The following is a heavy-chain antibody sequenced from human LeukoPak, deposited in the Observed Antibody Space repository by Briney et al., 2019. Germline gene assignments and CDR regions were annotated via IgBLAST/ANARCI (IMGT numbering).Heavy chain of an antibody. Sequence: GGSLRLSCAASGFTVSTNYMTWVRQAPGKGLEWVSVIYSGGNTYYADSVEGRFAISRHDSENTLYLRMNSLRPEDTAVYYCEKMRYYDSGGFPNFDYWGQGTLVTVSS. J-gene: IGHJ4*02. CDR3: EKMRYYDSGGFPNFDY. V-gene: IGHV3-53*04. CDR2: IYSGGNT. CDR1: GFTVSTNY. D-gene: IGHD3-22*01.